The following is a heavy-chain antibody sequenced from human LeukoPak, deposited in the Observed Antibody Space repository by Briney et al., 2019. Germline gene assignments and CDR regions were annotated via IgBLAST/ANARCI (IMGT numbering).Heavy chain of an antibody. Sequence: GGSLRLSCSASGFAFSSYAMHWVRQAPGKALEYVSAISSNGGSTYYADSVKGRFTISRDNSKNALYLQMSSLRAEDTAVYYCVKDGSGSCPFDYWGQGTLVTVSS. D-gene: IGHD3-10*01. CDR2: ISSNGGST. J-gene: IGHJ4*02. CDR3: VKDGSGSCPFDY. V-gene: IGHV3-64D*06. CDR1: GFAFSSYA.